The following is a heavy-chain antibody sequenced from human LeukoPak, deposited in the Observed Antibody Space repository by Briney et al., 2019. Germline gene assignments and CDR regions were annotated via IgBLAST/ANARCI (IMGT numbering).Heavy chain of an antibody. CDR2: FYHGGST. Sequence: SETLSLTCTVSGYSISTGYYWDWIRQPPGKGLEWIGTFYHGGSTYYNPSLKSRVTISVDTSKNQFSLKLSSVTAADTAVYYCAGGYKYAYYNYYYMDVWGKGTTVTVSS. V-gene: IGHV4-38-2*02. CDR1: GYSISTGYY. J-gene: IGHJ6*03. D-gene: IGHD5-24*01. CDR3: AGGYKYAYYNYYYMDV.